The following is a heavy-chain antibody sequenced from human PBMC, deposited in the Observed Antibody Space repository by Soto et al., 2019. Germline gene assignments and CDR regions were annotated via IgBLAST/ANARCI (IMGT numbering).Heavy chain of an antibody. CDR1: GYTFTSHT. Sequence: QVPLVQSGAEVKEPGASVRVSCEASGYTFTSHTIHWARQAPGQGLEWMGWIIVSHGSPRYAPQFQGRITFGRDTSATTAYMELTSLTFEDTAVYYFAREPEDGVPGYYWGQGSPVVVSS. J-gene: IGHJ4*02. CDR2: IIVSHGSP. D-gene: IGHD2-8*01. CDR3: AREPEDGVPGYY. V-gene: IGHV1-3*01.